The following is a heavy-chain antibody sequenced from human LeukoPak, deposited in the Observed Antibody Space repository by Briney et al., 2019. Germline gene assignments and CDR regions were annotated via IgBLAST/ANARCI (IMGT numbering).Heavy chain of an antibody. J-gene: IGHJ4*02. Sequence: APVKVSCKASGYTFTGYYVHWVRQAPGQGLEWMGWMNPKSGGTNYAQKFEARVTMNRDTSNSTAYMEPSRLRFDDTAVYYCARDRRDYGGNSGGPFDYWGQGTLVTVSS. CDR2: MNPKSGGT. V-gene: IGHV1-2*02. CDR1: GYTFTGYY. D-gene: IGHD4-23*01. CDR3: ARDRRDYGGNSGGPFDY.